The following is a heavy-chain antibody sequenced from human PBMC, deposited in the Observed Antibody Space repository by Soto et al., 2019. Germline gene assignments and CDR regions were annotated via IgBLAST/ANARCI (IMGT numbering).Heavy chain of an antibody. Sequence: SLRLSCAASGFTFSDYGMHWVRQAPGKGLEWVAVLWYDGNNKYYTDSVKGRFTISRDNSKSTLYLQMNSLRAEDTAVYYRARDDIPGIAVATYGMDVWGQGTTVTVSS. CDR2: LWYDGNNK. J-gene: IGHJ6*02. V-gene: IGHV3-33*01. CDR1: GFTFSDYG. D-gene: IGHD6-19*01. CDR3: ARDDIPGIAVATYGMDV.